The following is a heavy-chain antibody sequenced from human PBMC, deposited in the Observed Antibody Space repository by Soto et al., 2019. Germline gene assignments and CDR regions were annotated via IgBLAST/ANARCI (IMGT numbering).Heavy chain of an antibody. CDR2: IYYSGST. D-gene: IGHD1-26*01. V-gene: IGHV4-59*01. Sequence: SETLSLTCTVSGGSISSYYWSWIRQPPGKGLEWSGYIYYSGSTNYNPSLKSRVTISVDTSKNQFSLKLSSVTAADTAVYYCARSGSYYAFDIWGQGTMVTVSS. CDR1: GGSISSYY. J-gene: IGHJ3*02. CDR3: ARSGSYYAFDI.